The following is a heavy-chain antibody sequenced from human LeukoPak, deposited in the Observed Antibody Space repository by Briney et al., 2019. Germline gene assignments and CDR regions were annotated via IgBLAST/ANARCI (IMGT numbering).Heavy chain of an antibody. D-gene: IGHD3-22*01. CDR3: AKDITYYDSSGQFDY. CDR1: GFTFSDYY. Sequence: GGSLRLSCAASGFTFSDYYMSWIRQAPGKGLEWVSYVSSSGSTIYYADSVKGRFTISRDNAKNSLYLQMNSLRAEDTALYYCAKDITYYDSSGQFDYWGQGTLVTVSS. V-gene: IGHV3-11*01. J-gene: IGHJ4*02. CDR2: VSSSGSTI.